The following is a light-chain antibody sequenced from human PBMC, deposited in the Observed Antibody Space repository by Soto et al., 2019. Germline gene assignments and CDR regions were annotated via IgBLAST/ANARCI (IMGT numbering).Light chain of an antibody. V-gene: IGLV2-14*01. CDR3: SSYTSSSTYV. CDR2: EVS. J-gene: IGLJ1*01. CDR1: SGDIGAYKH. Sequence: QSALTQPASVSGSPGQSISISCAGTSGDIGAYKHVSWYQQHPGKAPKLLIYEVSNRPAGVSNRFSGSKSGNTASLTISGLQAEDEADYYCSSYTSSSTYVFGTGTKLTVL.